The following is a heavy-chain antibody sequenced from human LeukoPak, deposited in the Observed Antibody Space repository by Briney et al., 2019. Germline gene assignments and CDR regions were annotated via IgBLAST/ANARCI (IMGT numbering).Heavy chain of an antibody. D-gene: IGHD1-26*01. CDR3: ARDRGVGAISPINWFDP. J-gene: IGHJ5*02. CDR2: ISYDGSNK. CDR1: GFTFSSHA. V-gene: IGHV3-30-3*01. Sequence: GRSLRLSCAVSGFTFSSHAMHWVRQAPGKGLEWVAVISYDGSNKYYADSVKGRFTISRDNSKNTLYLQMNSLRAEDTAVYYCARDRGVGAISPINWFDPWGQGTLVTVSS.